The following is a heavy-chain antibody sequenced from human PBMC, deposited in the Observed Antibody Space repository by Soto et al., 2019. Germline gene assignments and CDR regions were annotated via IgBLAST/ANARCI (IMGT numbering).Heavy chain of an antibody. Sequence: QVQLVESGGGVVPPGRSLTLSCAASGFSFSNYAMHWVRQAPGKGLEWVAVISYDGSNKKYADSVKGRFTISKDNSKNMLNLQMSGLRPEDTAIYYCAKERGSSSLHDAFDVWGHGTVVTVSS. CDR2: ISYDGSNK. D-gene: IGHD6-13*01. J-gene: IGHJ3*01. V-gene: IGHV3-30*04. CDR3: AKERGSSSLHDAFDV. CDR1: GFSFSNYA.